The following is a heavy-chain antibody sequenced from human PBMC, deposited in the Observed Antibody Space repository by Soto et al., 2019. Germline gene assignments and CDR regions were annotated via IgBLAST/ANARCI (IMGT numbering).Heavy chain of an antibody. CDR1: GFILANNS. CDR3: AKDRGLAESGRWSHYYYGMDV. CDR2: ISSDGSSK. V-gene: IGHV3-30*18. Sequence: SGGSRSHSGVASGFILANNSMHWVRHAKGQGLGWVAVISSDGSSKYYGDSVRGRFTISRDNSKNTLFLEMNSLRSEDTAVYYCAKDRGLAESGRWSHYYYGMDVWGQGPTVTFS. D-gene: IGHD1-26*01. J-gene: IGHJ6*02.